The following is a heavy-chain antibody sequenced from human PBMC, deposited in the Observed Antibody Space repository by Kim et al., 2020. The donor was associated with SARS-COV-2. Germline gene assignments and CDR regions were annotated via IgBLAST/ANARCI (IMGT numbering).Heavy chain of an antibody. V-gene: IGHV3-7*03. J-gene: IGHJ5*02. D-gene: IGHD3-10*01. CDR3: AREDGFGELLLWGWFDP. CDR2: IKQDGSEK. CDR1: GFTFSSYW. Sequence: GGSLRLSCAASGFTFSSYWMSWVRQAPGKGLEWVANIKQDGSEKYYVDSVKGRFTISRDNAKNSLYLQMNSLRAEDTAVYYCAREDGFGELLLWGWFDPWGQGTLVTVSS.